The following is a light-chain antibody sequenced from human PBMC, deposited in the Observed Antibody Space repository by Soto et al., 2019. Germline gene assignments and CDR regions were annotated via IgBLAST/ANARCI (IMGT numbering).Light chain of an antibody. CDR1: QTISTN. V-gene: IGKV3-15*01. Sequence: EIVLTQSPGTLSLSPGERATLSCRASQTISTNLAWYQQKPGQAPRLLIYGASTRATGIPARFSGSGSGTEFTLTISSLQSEDFALYYCQQYNNWPGTFGQGTKVDIK. CDR2: GAS. J-gene: IGKJ1*01. CDR3: QQYNNWPGT.